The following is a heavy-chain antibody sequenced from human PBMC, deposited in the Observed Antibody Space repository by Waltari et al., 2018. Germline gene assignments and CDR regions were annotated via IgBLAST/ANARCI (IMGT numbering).Heavy chain of an antibody. D-gene: IGHD3-10*01. CDR3: AKVIGDRGAFDI. V-gene: IGHV3-30*18. J-gene: IGHJ3*02. CDR1: GFTFSSYG. CDR2: IWYDGSNK. Sequence: QVQLVESGGGVVQPGRSLRLSGAASGFTFSSYGMHWVRQAPGKGLEWVAVIWYDGSNKYYADSVKGRFTISRDNSKNTLYLQMNSLRAEDTAMYYCAKVIGDRGAFDIWGQGTMVTVSS.